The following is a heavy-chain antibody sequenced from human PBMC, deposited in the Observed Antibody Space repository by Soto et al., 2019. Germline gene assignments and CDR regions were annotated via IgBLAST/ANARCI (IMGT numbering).Heavy chain of an antibody. J-gene: IGHJ3*02. D-gene: IGHD3-10*01. CDR3: AGQSVLSWFGESHGVFDT. CDR2: IYYSGST. Sequence: QVQLQESGPGLVKPSETLSLTCTFSGGSLSNYHWSWIRQPPGTELEWLGYIYYSGSTNYNPSLKSRVSPPVDTSKNMFALKRNSVPAANTAMEYCAGQSVLSWFGESHGVFDTWGQGTMVTVSS. V-gene: IGHV4-59*08. CDR1: GGSLSNYH.